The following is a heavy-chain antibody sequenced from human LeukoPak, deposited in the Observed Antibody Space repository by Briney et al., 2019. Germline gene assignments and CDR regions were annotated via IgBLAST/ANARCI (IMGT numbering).Heavy chain of an antibody. CDR1: GGTFSSYT. CDR3: ARGAKEMATTPYFDY. J-gene: IGHJ4*02. Sequence: ASVKVSCKASGGTFSSYTISWVRQAPGQGLEWMGRIIPILGIANYAQKFQGRVTITADKSTSTAYMELSSLRSEDTAVYYRARGAKEMATTPYFDYWGQGTLVTVSS. V-gene: IGHV1-69*02. D-gene: IGHD5-24*01. CDR2: IIPILGIA.